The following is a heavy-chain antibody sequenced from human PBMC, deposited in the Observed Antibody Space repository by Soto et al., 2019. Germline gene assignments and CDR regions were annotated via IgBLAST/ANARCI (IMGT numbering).Heavy chain of an antibody. CDR3: AKDRGYCSSTSCYEFDY. D-gene: IGHD2-2*01. V-gene: IGHV3-9*01. J-gene: IGHJ4*02. Sequence: ESGGGLVQPGRSLRLSCAASGFTFDDYAMHWVRQAPGKGLEWVSGISWNSGSIGYADSVKGRFTISRDNAKNSLYLQMNSLRAEDTALYYCAKDRGYCSSTSCYEFDYWGQGTLVTVSS. CDR2: ISWNSGSI. CDR1: GFTFDDYA.